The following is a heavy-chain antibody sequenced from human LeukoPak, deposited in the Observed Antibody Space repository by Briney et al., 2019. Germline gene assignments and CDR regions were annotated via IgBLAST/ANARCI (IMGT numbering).Heavy chain of an antibody. Sequence: SVKVSCKASGGTFSSYAISWVRRAPGQGLEWMGRIIPIFGTANYAQKFQGRVTITTDESTSTAYMELSSLRSEDTAVYYCATTDTAMVRPYFDYRGQGTLVTVSS. D-gene: IGHD5-18*01. CDR1: GGTFSSYA. V-gene: IGHV1-69*05. CDR3: ATTDTAMVRPYFDY. J-gene: IGHJ4*02. CDR2: IIPIFGTA.